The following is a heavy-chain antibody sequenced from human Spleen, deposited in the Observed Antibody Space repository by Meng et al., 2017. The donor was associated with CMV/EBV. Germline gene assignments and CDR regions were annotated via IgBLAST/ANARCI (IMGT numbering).Heavy chain of an antibody. CDR1: GYTFTGYY. CDR2: INPNSGGT. V-gene: IGHV1-2*02. J-gene: IGHJ6*02. CDR3: ARDRGLSIAAVPTYIMDV. Sequence: ASVKVSCKASGYTFTGYYMHWVRQAPGQGLEWMGWINPNSGGTNYAQKFQGRVTITRDTSTSTEYMELSSLRSEDTAVYYCARDRGLSIAAVPTYIMDVWGQGTTVTVS. D-gene: IGHD6-13*01.